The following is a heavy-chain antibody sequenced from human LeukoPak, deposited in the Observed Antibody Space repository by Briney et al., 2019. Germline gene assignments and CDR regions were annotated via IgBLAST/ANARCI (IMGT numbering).Heavy chain of an antibody. CDR1: GFTFSNYW. D-gene: IGHD5-18*01. V-gene: IGHV3-74*01. J-gene: IGHJ4*02. CDR3: VRPTGGYSYNY. CDR2: INNEGSST. Sequence: GGSLRLSCAASGFTFSNYWMHWVRQAPGKGPVWVSRINNEGSSTSYADSVQGRFTISRDNAKNTLYLQMTSLTAEDTAVYYCVRPTGGYSYNYWGQGTLVTVSS.